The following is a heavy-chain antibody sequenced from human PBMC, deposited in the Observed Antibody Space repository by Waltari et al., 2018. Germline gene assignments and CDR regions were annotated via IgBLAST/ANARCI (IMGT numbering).Heavy chain of an antibody. CDR3: ASERSPRGQGGGNGTEDY. J-gene: IGHJ4*02. CDR1: GGSISSSNW. Sequence: QVQLQESGPGLVKPSGTLSLTCAVSGGSISSSNWWSWVRQPPGKGLEWIGEIYHSGSTNYNPSLKSRVTISVDKSKNQFSLKLSSVTAADTAVYYCASERSPRGQGGGNGTEDYWGQGTLVTVSS. V-gene: IGHV4-4*02. CDR2: IYHSGST. D-gene: IGHD2-15*01.